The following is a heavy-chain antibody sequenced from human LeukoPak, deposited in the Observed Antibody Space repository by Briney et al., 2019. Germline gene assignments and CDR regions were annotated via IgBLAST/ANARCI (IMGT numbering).Heavy chain of an antibody. CDR2: ISWNSASI. Sequence: PGGSLRLSCAASGFTFHHYAIHWVRHVPGKGLEWVSGISWNSASIGYADSVKGRFTISRDNAKNSVYLQMNSLRAEDTAFYYCAKDKAPLYSGYDWDLDFWGQGTLVTVSS. J-gene: IGHJ4*02. CDR3: AKDKAPLYSGYDWDLDF. V-gene: IGHV3-9*01. CDR1: GFTFHHYA. D-gene: IGHD5-12*01.